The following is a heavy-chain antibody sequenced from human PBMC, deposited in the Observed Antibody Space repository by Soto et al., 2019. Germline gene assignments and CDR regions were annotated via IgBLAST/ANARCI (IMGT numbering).Heavy chain of an antibody. CDR1: GFTFDDYA. D-gene: IGHD3-16*01. V-gene: IGHV3-9*01. CDR2: ITWNSGRI. J-gene: IGHJ5*02. CDR3: ARGGGIPKLNWFDP. Sequence: PGGSLRLSCAASGFTFDDYAMHWVRQAPGKGLEWVSGITWNSGRIGYADSVKGRFTISRDNAKNSLYLQMNSLRAEDTALYYCARGGGIPKLNWFDPWGQGTLVT.